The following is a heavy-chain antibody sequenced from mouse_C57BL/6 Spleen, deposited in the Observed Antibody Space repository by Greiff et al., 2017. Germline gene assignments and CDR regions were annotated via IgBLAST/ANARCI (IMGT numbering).Heavy chain of an antibody. V-gene: IGHV1-39*01. CDR3: ARPHYYGSSYVGYAMDY. Sequence: QQSGPELVKPGASVKISCKASGYSFTDYNMNWVKQSNGKSLEWIGVINPNYGTTSYNQKFKGKATLTVDQSSSTAYMQLNSLTSEDYAVYYCARPHYYGSSYVGYAMDYWGQGTSVTVSS. D-gene: IGHD1-1*01. J-gene: IGHJ4*01. CDR1: GYSFTDYN. CDR2: INPNYGTT.